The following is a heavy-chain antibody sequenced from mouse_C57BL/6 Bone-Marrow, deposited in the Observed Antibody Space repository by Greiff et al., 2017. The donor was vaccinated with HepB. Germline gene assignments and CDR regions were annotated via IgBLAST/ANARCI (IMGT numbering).Heavy chain of an antibody. D-gene: IGHD1-1*01. CDR1: GFSLTSYG. V-gene: IGHV2-2*01. CDR3: ARTNYYGSSPYFDF. Sequence: VQRVESGPGLVQPSQSLSITCTVSGFSLTSYGVHWVRQSPGKGLEWLGVIWSGGSTDYNAAFISRLSISKDNSKSQVFFKMNSLQADDTAIYYCARTNYYGSSPYFDFWGQSTTLTVSS. J-gene: IGHJ2*01. CDR2: IWSGGST.